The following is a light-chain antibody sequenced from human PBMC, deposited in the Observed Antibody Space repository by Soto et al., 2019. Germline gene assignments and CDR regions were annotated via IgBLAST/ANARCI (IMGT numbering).Light chain of an antibody. CDR1: QSVSSY. CDR2: DAS. CDR3: QQRSNWLT. Sequence: EIVLTQSPATLSLSPGERATLSCRASQSVSSYLAWYQQKPGQAPRLLIYDASNRATGIPARFSGSGSGTDFTLTISRQEPEDFAGYYCQQRSNWLTVGGGTKVEIK. V-gene: IGKV3-11*01. J-gene: IGKJ4*01.